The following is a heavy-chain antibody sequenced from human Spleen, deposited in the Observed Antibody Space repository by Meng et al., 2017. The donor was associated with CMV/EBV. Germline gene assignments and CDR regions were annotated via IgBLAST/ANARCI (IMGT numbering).Heavy chain of an antibody. J-gene: IGHJ6*02. CDR1: GGTFSSYA. Sequence: SVKVSCKASGGTFSSYAISWVRQAPGQGLEWMGGTIPIFGTANYAQKFQGRVTITTDESTSTAYMELSSLRSEDTAVYYCARASFMAAISMYYYYYGMDVWGQGTTVTVSS. V-gene: IGHV1-69*05. CDR3: ARASFMAAISMYYYYYGMDV. CDR2: TIPIFGTA. D-gene: IGHD2-2*01.